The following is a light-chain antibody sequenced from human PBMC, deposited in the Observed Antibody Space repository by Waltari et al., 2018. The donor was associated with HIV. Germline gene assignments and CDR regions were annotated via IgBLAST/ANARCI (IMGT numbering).Light chain of an antibody. V-gene: IGLV1-44*01. CDR2: NTY. Sequence: QSVLTQPPSASGTPGQTVTISCSGSSADIGSNTVNWYKQLPGTAPKLLNYNTYQRPSGVPDRVSASQSGTSASLAISGLQSEDEADYYCAAWDDSMEGHVFGGGTKLTIL. CDR1: SADIGSNT. CDR3: AAWDDSMEGHV. J-gene: IGLJ2*01.